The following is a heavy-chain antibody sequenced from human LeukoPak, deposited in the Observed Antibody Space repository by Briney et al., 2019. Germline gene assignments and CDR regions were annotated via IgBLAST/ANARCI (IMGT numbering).Heavy chain of an antibody. D-gene: IGHD2-2*01. Sequence: GGSLRLSCAASEFIFRSYAMSWVRQTPGKGLEWVSSITTAGGTYYADSVKGRFTVSRDTSKSTLFLQLSNLKAEDTAVDFCTRDQTHDYAPIGSATHAYWGQGTLVAVSS. CDR1: EFIFRSYA. CDR3: TRDQTHDYAPIGSATHAY. J-gene: IGHJ4*02. V-gene: IGHV3-23*01. CDR2: ITTAGGT.